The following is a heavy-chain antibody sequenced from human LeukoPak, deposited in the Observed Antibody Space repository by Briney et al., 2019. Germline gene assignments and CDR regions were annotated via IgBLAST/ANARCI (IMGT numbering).Heavy chain of an antibody. V-gene: IGHV4-34*01. CDR3: ARRLQSASQNMDV. CDR1: APSFSDYY. Sequence: SETLSRTCAVYAPSFSDYYWSWIRQPPGKGLEWIGEINHSGLTNYTPSLKSRVSISVDTSKNQFSLKLSSVTAADTAVYYCARRLQSASQNMDVWGKGTTVTVSS. D-gene: IGHD5-24*01. CDR2: INHSGLT. J-gene: IGHJ6*03.